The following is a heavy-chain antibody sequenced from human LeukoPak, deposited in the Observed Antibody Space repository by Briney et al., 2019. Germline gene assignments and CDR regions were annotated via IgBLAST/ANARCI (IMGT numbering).Heavy chain of an antibody. J-gene: IGHJ4*02. CDR3: ARVAAAGTPFVFDY. CDR1: GGSISSYY. Sequence: PSETLSLTCTVSGGSISSYYWSWIRQPPGKGLEWIGYIYYSGSTNYNPSLKSRVTISVDTSKNQFSLKLSSVTAADTAVYYCARVAAAGTPFVFDYWGQGTLVTVSS. V-gene: IGHV4-59*01. D-gene: IGHD6-13*01. CDR2: IYYSGST.